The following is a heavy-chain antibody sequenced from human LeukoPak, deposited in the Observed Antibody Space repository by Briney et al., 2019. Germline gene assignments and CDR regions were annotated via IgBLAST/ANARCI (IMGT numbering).Heavy chain of an antibody. V-gene: IGHV3-74*01. CDR3: WLERRNSYYSFMDV. Sequence: GGSLRLSCAASGFTFSRYWIHWFRQAPGKGLVWVSRISADGITTNYADSVQGRFTISRDKAKNTLYLQMNSLRAEDTAVYYCWLERRNSYYSFMDVWGKGTTVTVSS. CDR2: ISADGITT. J-gene: IGHJ6*03. D-gene: IGHD1-1*01. CDR1: GFTFSRYW.